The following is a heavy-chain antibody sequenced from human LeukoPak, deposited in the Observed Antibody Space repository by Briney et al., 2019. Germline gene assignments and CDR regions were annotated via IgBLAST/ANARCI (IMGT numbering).Heavy chain of an antibody. CDR3: ARAPAGGPLRFFDY. CDR1: GYTFTGYY. D-gene: IGHD3-3*01. V-gene: IGHV1-2*02. J-gene: IGHJ4*02. Sequence: ASVKVPCKASGYTFTGYYIHRVRQAPGQGLEWMGWIHPNSGGTNFAQKFQGRVTMTRDSSISTAYMEVSSLRSDDTAVYYCARAPAGGPLRFFDYWGQGTLVTVSS. CDR2: IHPNSGGT.